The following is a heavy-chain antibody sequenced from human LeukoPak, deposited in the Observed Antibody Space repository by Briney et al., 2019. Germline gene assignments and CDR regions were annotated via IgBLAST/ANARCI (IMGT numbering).Heavy chain of an antibody. CDR3: ARGFQWRDS. J-gene: IGHJ4*02. CDR1: GVSISSTTYY. CDR2: IYYSGST. D-gene: IGHD6-19*01. Sequence: SETLSLTCTVSGVSISSTTYYWGWVRQPPGKGLEWIGNIYYSGSTYYNPTLKSRVTISVDTSKNQFSLNLSSVSAADTAVYYCARGFQWRDSWGQGTLATVSS. V-gene: IGHV4-39*01.